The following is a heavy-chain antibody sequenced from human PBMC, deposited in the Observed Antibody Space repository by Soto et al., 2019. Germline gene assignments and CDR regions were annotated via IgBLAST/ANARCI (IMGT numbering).Heavy chain of an antibody. CDR2: FGGSGGT. J-gene: IGHJ6*03. V-gene: IGHV3-23*01. CDR1: GFIFSNYA. Sequence: EVQVLESGGGLVQPGGYLRLSCVGSGFIFSNYAMDWVRPAPGKGLEWVSGFGGSGGTYYADSVKGRYTISRDNSKNTLYLQMNSLRVEDTAVYYCAKSQSSLYYMDVWGKGTAVTVSS. CDR3: AKSQSSLYYMDV.